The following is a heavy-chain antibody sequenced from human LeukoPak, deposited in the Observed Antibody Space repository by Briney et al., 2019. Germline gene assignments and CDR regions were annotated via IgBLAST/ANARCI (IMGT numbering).Heavy chain of an antibody. V-gene: IGHV4-4*07. Sequence: SETLSLTCTVSGGSISSYYWSWIRQPAGKGLEWIGRIYTSGSTNYNPSLKSRVTMSVDTSKTQFSLKLSSVTAADTAVYYCARGSDTIFGVVPSGYFQHWGQGTLVTVSS. CDR3: ARGSDTIFGVVPSGYFQH. CDR2: IYTSGST. CDR1: GGSISSYY. D-gene: IGHD3-3*01. J-gene: IGHJ1*01.